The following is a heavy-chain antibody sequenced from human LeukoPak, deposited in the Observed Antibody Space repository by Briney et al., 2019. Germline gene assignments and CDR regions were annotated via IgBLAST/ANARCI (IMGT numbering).Heavy chain of an antibody. CDR3: ATDSSGWYYFDY. Sequence: ASVKVSCKVSGYALTELSMHWVRQAPGKGLEWMGGFDPEDGETIYAQKFQGRVTMTEDTSTDTAYMELSSLRSEDTAVYYCATDSSGWYYFDYWGQGTLVTVSS. CDR2: FDPEDGET. V-gene: IGHV1-24*01. J-gene: IGHJ4*02. CDR1: GYALTELS. D-gene: IGHD6-19*01.